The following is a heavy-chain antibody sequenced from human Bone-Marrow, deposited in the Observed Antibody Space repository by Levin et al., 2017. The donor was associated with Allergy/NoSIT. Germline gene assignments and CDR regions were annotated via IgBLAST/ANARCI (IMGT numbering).Heavy chain of an antibody. CDR2: IYYSGST. CDR3: ARDGGYCTNGVCPQYYYYGMDV. J-gene: IGHJ6*02. CDR1: GGSISSGDYY. V-gene: IGHV4-30-4*01. Sequence: LRLSCTVSGGSISSGDYYWSWIRQPPGKGLEWIGNIYYSGSTYYNPSLKSRVSISADTSKNQFSLKLSSVTAADTAVYYCARDGGYCTNGVCPQYYYYGMDVWGQGTTVTVSS. D-gene: IGHD2-8*01.